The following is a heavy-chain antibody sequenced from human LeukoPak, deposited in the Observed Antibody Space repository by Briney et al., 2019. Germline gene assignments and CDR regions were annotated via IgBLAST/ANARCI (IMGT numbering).Heavy chain of an antibody. CDR3: AKYYYESSGASPFDY. V-gene: IGHV3-30*02. D-gene: IGHD3-22*01. Sequence: GESLKISCPASGFTFSNYGMHWVRQAPGKGLEWVAFIRYDGTNKYYADSVRGRFTISRDNSKNTLYLQMNSLRVEDTAVYYCAKYYYESSGASPFDYWGQGTLVTVSS. CDR2: IRYDGTNK. J-gene: IGHJ4*02. CDR1: GFTFSNYG.